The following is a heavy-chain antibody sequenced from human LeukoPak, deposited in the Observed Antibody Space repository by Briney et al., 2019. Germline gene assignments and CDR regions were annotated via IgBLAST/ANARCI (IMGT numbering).Heavy chain of an antibody. Sequence: GGSLRLSCAASGFTFSSYGMSWVRRAPGKGPEWVSGISGSGGNTYYADSVKGRFTISRDNSENTLYLQMNTLRAEDTAVYYCAKVVSGYHFDYWGQGTLVTVSS. CDR2: ISGSGGNT. V-gene: IGHV3-23*01. CDR1: GFTFSSYG. J-gene: IGHJ4*02. D-gene: IGHD5-12*01. CDR3: AKVVSGYHFDY.